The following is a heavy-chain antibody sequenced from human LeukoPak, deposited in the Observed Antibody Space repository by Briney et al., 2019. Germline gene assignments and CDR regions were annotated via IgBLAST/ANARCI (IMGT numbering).Heavy chain of an antibody. V-gene: IGHV4-61*02. CDR2: IYTSGST. CDR3: SKGPGRDGYTDDYYIDV. D-gene: IGHD5-24*01. J-gene: IGHJ6*03. CDR1: GGSISRGSYY. Sequence: PSATLSLTCTVSGGSISRGSYYWSWIRQPAGKGLEWIGRIYTSGSTNYNPSLKSRVTISVDTSNNQFSLNLTSVTGASTAVYYLSKGPGRDGYTDDYYIDVWGKGTSVTVSS.